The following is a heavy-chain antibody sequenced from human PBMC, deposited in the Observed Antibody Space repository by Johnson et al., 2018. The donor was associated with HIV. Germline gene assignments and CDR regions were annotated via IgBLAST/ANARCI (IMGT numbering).Heavy chain of an antibody. CDR3: ARVRLLWFRELGPHDAFDI. Sequence: QVQLVESGGGVVQPGRSLRLSCAASGFTLSDSALHWVRQAPGKGLEWVAVISYDGSNILYADSVKGRFTISRDNSKNTLYLQMNSLRAEDTAVYYCARVRLLWFRELGPHDAFDIWGLGTMVTVSS. V-gene: IGHV3-30-3*01. CDR1: GFTLSDSA. J-gene: IGHJ3*02. CDR2: ISYDGSNI. D-gene: IGHD3-10*01.